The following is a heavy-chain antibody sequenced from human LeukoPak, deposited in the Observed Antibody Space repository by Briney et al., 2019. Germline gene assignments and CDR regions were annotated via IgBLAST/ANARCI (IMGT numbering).Heavy chain of an antibody. CDR3: ARHGLGRGVYITRQYNYYMDV. J-gene: IGHJ6*04. D-gene: IGHD3-10*01. V-gene: IGHV4-34*01. CDR2: INQSGST. Sequence: PSETLSLTCAVYGGSFSTYYWSWVRQPPGSGLEWIGEINQSGSTNYSPSLKSRVTVSIDTSKNQFSLKMSSLTAADTALYFCARHGLGRGVYITRQYNYYMDVWGTGTTVTVSS. CDR1: GGSFSTYY.